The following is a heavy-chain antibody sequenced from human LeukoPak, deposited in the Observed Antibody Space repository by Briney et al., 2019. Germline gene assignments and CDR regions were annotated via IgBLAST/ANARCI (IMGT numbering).Heavy chain of an antibody. Sequence: GGSLRLSCAASGFTFDDYGMSWVRQAPGKGLEWVSSINWNGGSIGYADSVKGRFTISRDNAKNSLYVQMNSLRVEDTALYYCAREGDPSRLAFDIWGQGTMVTVSS. CDR2: INWNGGSI. V-gene: IGHV3-20*04. CDR1: GFTFDDYG. CDR3: AREGDPSRLAFDI. D-gene: IGHD3-10*01. J-gene: IGHJ3*02.